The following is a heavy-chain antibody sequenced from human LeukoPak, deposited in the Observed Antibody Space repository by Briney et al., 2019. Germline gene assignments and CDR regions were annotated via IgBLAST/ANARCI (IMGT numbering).Heavy chain of an antibody. CDR1: GGSFSGYY. V-gene: IGHV4-34*01. J-gene: IGHJ4*02. D-gene: IGHD2-2*01. CDR3: ARGRFGGYCSSTSRYPVDY. Sequence: SETLSLTCAVYGGSFSGYYWSWIRQPPGKGLEWIGEINHSGSTNYNPSLKSRVTISVDTSKNQFSLKLSSVTAADTAVYYCARGRFGGYCSSTSRYPVDYWGQGTLVTVSS. CDR2: INHSGST.